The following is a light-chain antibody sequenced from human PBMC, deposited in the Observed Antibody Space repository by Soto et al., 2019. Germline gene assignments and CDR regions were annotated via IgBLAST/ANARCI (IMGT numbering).Light chain of an antibody. CDR1: QSVSSSY. V-gene: IGKV3-20*01. CDR3: QQYGSPPIT. Sequence: EIVLTQSPGTLSLSPGERATLSCRASQSVSSSYLAWYQQQSGQPPRLLIYAASSRATGTPDRFSGSGSGIDFTLTISRLEHEAFASYYYQQYGSPPITFGQGTRLEIK. CDR2: AAS. J-gene: IGKJ5*01.